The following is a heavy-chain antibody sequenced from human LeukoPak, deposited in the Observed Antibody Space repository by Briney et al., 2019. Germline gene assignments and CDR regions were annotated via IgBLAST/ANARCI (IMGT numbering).Heavy chain of an antibody. J-gene: IGHJ2*01. CDR3: ARGQYHLLYWYFDL. V-gene: IGHV4-4*07. D-gene: IGHD2-2*01. Sequence: SETLSLTCTVSGSSISSYYWSWIRQPAGKGLEWIGRTYSSGSTNYNPSLKSRVTMSVDTSKNQFSLKLSSVTAADTAVYYCARGQYHLLYWYFDLWGRGTLVTVSS. CDR2: TYSSGST. CDR1: GSSISSYY.